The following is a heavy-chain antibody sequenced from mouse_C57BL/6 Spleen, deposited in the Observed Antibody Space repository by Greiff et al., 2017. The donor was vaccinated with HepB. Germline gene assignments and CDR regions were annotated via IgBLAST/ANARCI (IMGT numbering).Heavy chain of an antibody. Sequence: EVQLQESGAELVKPGASVKLSCTASGFNIKDYYMNWVKQRTEQGLEWIGRIDPEDGETKYAPKFQGKATITADTSSNTAYLQLSSLTSEDTADYYGAPAVVATEAMDYWGQGTTLTVSS. D-gene: IGHD1-1*01. CDR1: GFNIKDYY. J-gene: IGHJ4*01. V-gene: IGHV14-2*01. CDR2: IDPEDGET. CDR3: APAVVATEAMDY.